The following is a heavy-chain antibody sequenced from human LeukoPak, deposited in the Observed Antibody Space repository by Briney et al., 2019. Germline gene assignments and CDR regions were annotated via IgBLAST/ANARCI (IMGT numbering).Heavy chain of an antibody. D-gene: IGHD2-21*01. J-gene: IGHJ6*03. Sequence: GGTLRLSCAASGFTFNDYYMSWIRQPPGKGLEWVSSISSNGNTIYYADSVRGRFTVSRDNAKKSLDLQMNSLRAEDTAVYFCARYSEVYYYVDVWGAGTTVIVSS. CDR3: ARYSEVYYYVDV. CDR1: GFTFNDYY. V-gene: IGHV3-11*04. CDR2: ISSNGNTI.